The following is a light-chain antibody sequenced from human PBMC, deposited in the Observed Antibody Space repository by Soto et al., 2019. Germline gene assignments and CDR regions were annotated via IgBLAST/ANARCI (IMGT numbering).Light chain of an antibody. J-gene: IGKJ1*01. V-gene: IGKV3-20*01. Sequence: IVLTQSPGTRSLSSGERATISCRASQSVSSSSLASYQQTPAQAPRPLIHDASSRATGIPEGFSGIGSGADVTLTISRLDPEDFAVYYCQQYGGSPRTFAQGTKVDI. CDR2: DAS. CDR3: QQYGGSPRT. CDR1: QSVSSSS.